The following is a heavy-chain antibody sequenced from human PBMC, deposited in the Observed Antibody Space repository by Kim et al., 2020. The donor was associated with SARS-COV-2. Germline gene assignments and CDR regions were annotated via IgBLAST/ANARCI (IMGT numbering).Heavy chain of an antibody. D-gene: IGHD2-2*01. Sequence: SETLSLTCTVSGGSISSYYWSWIRQPPGKGLEWIGYIYYSGSTNYNPSLKSRVTISVDTSKNQFSLKLSSVTAADTAVYYCARDKVVPAAPDEYYYGMDV. J-gene: IGHJ6*01. V-gene: IGHV4-59*01. CDR1: GGSISSYY. CDR2: IYYSGST. CDR3: ARDKVVPAAPDEYYYGMDV.